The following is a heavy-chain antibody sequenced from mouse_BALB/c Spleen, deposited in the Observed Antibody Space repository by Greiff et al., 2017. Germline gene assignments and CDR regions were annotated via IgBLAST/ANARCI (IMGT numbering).Heavy chain of an antibody. CDR2: ISSGGSYT. CDR1: GFTFSSYA. CDR3: ARDEGSSWEFDV. J-gene: IGHJ1*01. Sequence: EVKVEESGGGLVKPGGSLKLSCAASGFTFSSYAMSWVRQSPEKRLEWVAEISSGGSYTYYPDTVTGRFTISRDNAKNTLYLEMSSLRSEDTAMYYCARDEGSSWEFDVWGAGTTVTVSS. D-gene: IGHD4-1*01. V-gene: IGHV5-9-4*01.